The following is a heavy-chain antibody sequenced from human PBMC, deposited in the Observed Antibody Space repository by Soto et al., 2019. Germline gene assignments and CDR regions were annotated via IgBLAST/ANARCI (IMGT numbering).Heavy chain of an antibody. CDR1: GYRFISYW. V-gene: IGHV5-51*04. CDR3: ARLYGSGQWNWFDP. J-gene: IGHJ5*02. CDR2: IYPHDSDT. D-gene: IGHD3-10*01. Sequence: GESLKISCKGSGYRFISYWIGWVRQMPGRGLEWMGIIYPHDSDTRYSPSFQGQVTISADKPISTAYLQWSSLKASDSAMYYCARLYGSGQWNWFDPWGQGTLVTVSS.